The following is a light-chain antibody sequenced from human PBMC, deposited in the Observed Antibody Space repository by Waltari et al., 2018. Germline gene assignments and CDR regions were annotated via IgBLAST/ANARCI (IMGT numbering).Light chain of an antibody. J-gene: IGLJ2*01. Sequence: SYELTQPPSVPVSPGQTARITCAGDALPNQYAYWYQQKPGQAPVVIIYKDIERPSGIPERFSGSSSGTIVTLTISGVQAEDEAEYYCQSSDSSSTYVVFGGGTKLTVL. CDR1: ALPNQY. V-gene: IGLV3-25*03. CDR3: QSSDSSSTYVV. CDR2: KDI.